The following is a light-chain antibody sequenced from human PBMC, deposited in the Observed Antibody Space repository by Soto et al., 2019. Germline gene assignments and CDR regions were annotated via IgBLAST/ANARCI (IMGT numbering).Light chain of an antibody. J-gene: IGKJ1*01. V-gene: IGKV1-5*03. CDR2: KSS. CDR1: QTISSW. CDR3: QHYNSYSEA. Sequence: DIHVTQSHPTLSAAVGDRVTITSQASQTISSWLAWYQQKPGKAPKLLIYKSSTLKSGVPSRFSGSGSGTEFTLTISSLQPDDFATYYCQHYNSYSEAFGQGTKVDIK.